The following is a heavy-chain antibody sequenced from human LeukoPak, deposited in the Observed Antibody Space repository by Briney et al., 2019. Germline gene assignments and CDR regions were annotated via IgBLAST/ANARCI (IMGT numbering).Heavy chain of an antibody. D-gene: IGHD3-9*01. J-gene: IGHJ4*02. CDR1: EFTFTTFA. V-gene: IGHV3-23*01. Sequence: GGSLRLSCAASEFTFTTFAMSWVRQAPGQGLEWVSAICGSCHATHYADSVKGRFPVSRDNSKNTLYLQMHSLRGAATAVYSCAKYFDSYGAFDYWGQGTLVTVSS. CDR3: AKYFDSYGAFDY. CDR2: ICGSCHAT.